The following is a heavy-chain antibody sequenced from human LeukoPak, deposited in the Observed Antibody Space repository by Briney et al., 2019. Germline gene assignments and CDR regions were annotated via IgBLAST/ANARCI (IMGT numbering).Heavy chain of an antibody. CDR2: IYTSGST. D-gene: IGHD6-6*01. V-gene: IGHV4-4*09. Sequence: SETLSLTCTVSGGSISSYYWSWIRQPPGKGLEWIGYIYTSGSTNYNPSLKSRVTISVDTSKNQFSLKLKSATAADTAVYYCARLIVARPVNWLDPWGQGTLVTVSS. CDR3: ARLIVARPVNWLDP. J-gene: IGHJ5*02. CDR1: GGSISSYY.